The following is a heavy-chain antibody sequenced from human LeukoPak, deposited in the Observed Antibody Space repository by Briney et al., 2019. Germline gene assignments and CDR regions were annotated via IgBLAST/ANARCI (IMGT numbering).Heavy chain of an antibody. J-gene: IGHJ4*02. V-gene: IGHV4-30-2*01. CDR3: ARDGSGYSF. D-gene: IGHD5-18*01. CDR2: IYHSGST. Sequence: SETLSLTCTVSGGSISSGGYYWSWIRQPPGKGLEWIGYIYHSGSTYYNPSLKSRVTISVDRSKNQFSLKLSSVTAADTAVYYCARDGSGYSFWGQGTLVTVSS. CDR1: GGSISSGGYY.